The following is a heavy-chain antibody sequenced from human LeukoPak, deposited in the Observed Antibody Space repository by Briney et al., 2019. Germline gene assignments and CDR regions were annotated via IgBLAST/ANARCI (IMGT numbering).Heavy chain of an antibody. CDR2: IRYDGSNK. CDR1: GFTFSSYG. V-gene: IGHV3-30*02. J-gene: IGHJ4*02. Sequence: GGSLRLSCAASGFTFSSYGMHWVRQAPGKGLEWVAFIRYDGSNKYYADSVKGRFTISRDNSKNTLYLQMSSLRAEDTAVYYCAKELLTGFGEFSLDYWGQGTLVTVSS. D-gene: IGHD3-10*01. CDR3: AKELLTGFGEFSLDY.